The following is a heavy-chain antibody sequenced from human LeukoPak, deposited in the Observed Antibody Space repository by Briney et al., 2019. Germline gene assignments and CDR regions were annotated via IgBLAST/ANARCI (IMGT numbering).Heavy chain of an antibody. CDR2: IIPIFGTA. Sequence: ASVKVSCKASGGTFSSYAISWVRQAPGQGLEWMGRIIPIFGTANYAQKFQGRVTITADKSTSTAYMELSSLRSEDTAVYYCAKDYGDYEGFFDYWGQGTLVTVSS. V-gene: IGHV1-69*06. CDR1: GGTFSSYA. CDR3: AKDYGDYEGFFDY. J-gene: IGHJ4*02. D-gene: IGHD4-17*01.